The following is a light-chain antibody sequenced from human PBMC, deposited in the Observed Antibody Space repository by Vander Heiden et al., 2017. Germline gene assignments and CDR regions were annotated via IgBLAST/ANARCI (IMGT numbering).Light chain of an antibody. CDR1: QSISSW. CDR3: QQYNSYSYT. V-gene: IGKV1-5*03. CDR2: KAS. Sequence: DIQMTQSPSTLSASVEDRVTITCRASQSISSWLAWYQQKPGKAPKLLIYKASSLESGVPSRFSGSGSGTEFTLTISSLQPDDFATYYCQQYNSYSYTFGQGTKLEIK. J-gene: IGKJ2*01.